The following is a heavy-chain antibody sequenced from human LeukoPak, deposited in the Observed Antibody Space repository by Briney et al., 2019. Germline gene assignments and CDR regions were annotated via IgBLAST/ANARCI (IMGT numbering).Heavy chain of an antibody. Sequence: PSETLSLTCPVSGGSISSGSYYWSWIRQPAGKGLEWIGRIYTSGSTNYNPSLKSRVTISVDTSKNQFSLKLSSVTAADTAVYYCARHYYDNHYYYYMDVWGKGTTVTISS. CDR3: ARHYYDNHYYYYMDV. CDR2: IYTSGST. J-gene: IGHJ6*03. D-gene: IGHD3-22*01. V-gene: IGHV4-61*02. CDR1: GGSISSGSYY.